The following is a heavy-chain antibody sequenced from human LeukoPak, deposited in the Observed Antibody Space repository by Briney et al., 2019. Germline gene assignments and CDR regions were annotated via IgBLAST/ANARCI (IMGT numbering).Heavy chain of an antibody. CDR1: GFTFSSSA. CDR3: AKGAIAALNAYFDY. CDR2: ISGSGGNT. J-gene: IGHJ4*02. V-gene: IGHV3-23*01. Sequence: GGSLRLSCAASGFTFSSSAMSWVRQAPGKGLEWVSAISGSGGNTYYADSVKGRFTISRDNSKNTLYLQMNSLRAEDTAVYYCAKGAIAALNAYFDYWGQGTLVTVSS. D-gene: IGHD2-15*01.